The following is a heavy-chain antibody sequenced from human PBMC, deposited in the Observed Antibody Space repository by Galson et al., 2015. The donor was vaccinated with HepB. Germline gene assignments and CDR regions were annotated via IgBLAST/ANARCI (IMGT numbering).Heavy chain of an antibody. J-gene: IGHJ5*02. Sequence: SVKVSCKASGYTFTSYGISWVRQAPGQGLEWMGWISAYNGNTNYAQKLQGRVTMTTDTSTSTAYMELRSLRSDDTAVYYCARDYPTRAYYDILTGYHTTNWFDPWGQGTLVTVSS. D-gene: IGHD3-9*01. CDR2: ISAYNGNT. CDR1: GYTFTSYG. V-gene: IGHV1-18*04. CDR3: ARDYPTRAYYDILTGYHTTNWFDP.